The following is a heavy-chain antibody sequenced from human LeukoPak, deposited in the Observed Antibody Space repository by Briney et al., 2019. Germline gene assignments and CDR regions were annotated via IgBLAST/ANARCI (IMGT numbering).Heavy chain of an antibody. Sequence: GGSLRLSCAASGFTFSSYGMHWVRQAPGKGLEWVGRIKSKTDGGTTDYAAPVKGRFTISRDDSKNTLYLQMNSLKTEDTAVYYCTTAFSVLEVVITSPIYFDYWGQGTLVTVSS. J-gene: IGHJ4*02. CDR1: GFTFSSYG. CDR2: IKSKTDGGTT. CDR3: TTAFSVLEVVITSPIYFDY. V-gene: IGHV3-15*01. D-gene: IGHD3-22*01.